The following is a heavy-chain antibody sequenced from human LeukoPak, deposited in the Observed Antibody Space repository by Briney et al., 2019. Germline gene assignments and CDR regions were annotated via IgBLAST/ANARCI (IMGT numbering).Heavy chain of an antibody. CDR2: IYYSGST. D-gene: IGHD2-21*02. CDR3: ARAPRGGMVTRFDY. CDR1: GGSINSYY. V-gene: IGHV4-59*01. Sequence: SETLSLTCTVSGGSINSYYWSWIRQPPGKGLEWIGYIYYSGSTNYNPSLKRGVTISVETSKKKFSLRLSSVTAADSAVYYCARAPRGGMVTRFDYWGQGTLVTVSS. J-gene: IGHJ4*02.